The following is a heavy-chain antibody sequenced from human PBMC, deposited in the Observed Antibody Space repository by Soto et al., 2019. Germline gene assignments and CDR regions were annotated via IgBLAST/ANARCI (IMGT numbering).Heavy chain of an antibody. J-gene: IGHJ5*02. CDR3: ARDPSEVVIIGNNWFDP. V-gene: IGHV1-69*13. Sequence: ASVKVSCKASGGTFSSYAISWVRQAPGQGLEWMGGIIPIFGTANYAQKFQGRVTITADESTSTAYMELSSLRSEDTAVYYCARDPSEVVIIGNNWFDPWGQGTLVTVSS. D-gene: IGHD3-3*01. CDR1: GGTFSSYA. CDR2: IIPIFGTA.